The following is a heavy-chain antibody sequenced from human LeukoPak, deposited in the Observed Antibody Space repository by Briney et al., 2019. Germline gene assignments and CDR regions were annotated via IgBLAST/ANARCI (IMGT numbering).Heavy chain of an antibody. V-gene: IGHV3-23*01. CDR2: VSGSGGST. J-gene: IGHJ4*02. D-gene: IGHD4-17*01. CDR3: AKDPYDYGDTGDYFDY. Sequence: PGGSLRLSCAASGFTFSSYAMSWVRQAPGKGLEWVSAVSGSGGSTYYADSVKGRFTISRDNSKNTLYLQMNSLRAEDTAVYYCAKDPYDYGDTGDYFDYWGQGTLVTVSS. CDR1: GFTFSSYA.